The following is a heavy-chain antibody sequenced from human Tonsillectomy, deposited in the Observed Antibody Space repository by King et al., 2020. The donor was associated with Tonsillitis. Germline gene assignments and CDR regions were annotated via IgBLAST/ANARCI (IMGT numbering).Heavy chain of an antibody. CDR3: AKNGGWLQLGGGYWYFDL. CDR1: GFTFSSYA. J-gene: IGHJ2*01. CDR2: ISGSGGST. D-gene: IGHD5-24*01. Sequence: LVESGGGLVQPGGSLRLSCAASGFTFSSYAMSWVRQAPGKGLEWVSAISGSGGSTYYADSVKGRFTISRDNSKNTLYLQMNSLRAEDTAVYYCAKNGGWLQLGGGYWYFDLWGRGTLVTVSS. V-gene: IGHV3-23*04.